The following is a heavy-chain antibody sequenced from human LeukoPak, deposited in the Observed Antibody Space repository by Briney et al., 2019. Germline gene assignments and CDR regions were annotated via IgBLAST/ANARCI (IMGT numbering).Heavy chain of an antibody. J-gene: IGHJ4*02. Sequence: GGSLRLSCAASGFTFSSYARSWVRQAPGKGLEWVSAISGSGGSTYYADSAKGRFTISRDNSKNTLYLQMNSLRAEDTAVYYCAKDQTMIVAFDYWGQGTLVTVSS. V-gene: IGHV3-23*01. CDR2: ISGSGGST. D-gene: IGHD3-22*01. CDR3: AKDQTMIVAFDY. CDR1: GFTFSSYA.